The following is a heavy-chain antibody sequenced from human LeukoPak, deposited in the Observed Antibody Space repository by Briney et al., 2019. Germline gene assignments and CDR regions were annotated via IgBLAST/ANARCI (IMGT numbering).Heavy chain of an antibody. CDR2: ISGSGGST. CDR1: GFTFSSYA. V-gene: IGHV3-23*01. CDR3: AKDRSLYYDFCSGYYYFDY. J-gene: IGHJ4*02. D-gene: IGHD3-3*01. Sequence: GRSLRLSCAASGFTFSSYAMSWVRQAPGKGLEWVSAISGSGGSTYYADSVKGRFTISRDNSKNTLYLQMNSLRAEDTAVYYCAKDRSLYYDFCSGYYYFDYWGQGTPVTVSS.